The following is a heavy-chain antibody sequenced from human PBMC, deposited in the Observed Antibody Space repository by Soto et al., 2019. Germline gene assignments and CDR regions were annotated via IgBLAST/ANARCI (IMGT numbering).Heavy chain of an antibody. J-gene: IGHJ6*04. CDR3: ARGAIRFLGGLPASGMDV. CDR2: IWYDGSNE. D-gene: IGHD3-3*01. V-gene: IGHV3-33*01. Sequence: QVQLVESGGGVVQPGRSLRLSCVVSGFNFRNYDMHWVRQAPGKGLEWVAVIWYDGSNELYVDSVKGRFTISRDNSKNTLSLVMSNVRPEDTGVYYCARGAIRFLGGLPASGMDVWGKGTTVTVSS. CDR1: GFNFRNYD.